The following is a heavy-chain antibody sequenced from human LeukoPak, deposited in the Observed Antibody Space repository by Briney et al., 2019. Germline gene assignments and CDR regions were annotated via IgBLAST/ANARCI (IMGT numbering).Heavy chain of an antibody. Sequence: GESLKISCKGSGYSFTSYWIGWVRQMPGKDLEWMGILYPGDSDTRYCPSFQGQVISADTSISTAYLQWSSLKASDTAMYYCARHLDFESAAGTIGALDIWGQGTMVTVSS. CDR2: LYPGDSDT. J-gene: IGHJ3*02. V-gene: IGHV5-51*01. CDR3: ARHLDFESAAGTIGALDI. CDR1: GYSFTSYW. D-gene: IGHD6-13*01.